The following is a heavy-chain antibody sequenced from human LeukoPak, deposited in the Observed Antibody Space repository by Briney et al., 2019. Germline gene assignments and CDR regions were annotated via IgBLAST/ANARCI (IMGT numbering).Heavy chain of an antibody. Sequence: GGSLRLSCAASGYTFSANGMHWIRQAPGKGLEWVGMISYDGSEKYYGDSVKGRFTISRDDSKSTLFLQMNSLRAEDTAVYYCARDFSGDYYFDYWGRGTLVTVSS. CDR2: ISYDGSEK. V-gene: IGHV3-33*01. CDR1: GYTFSANG. D-gene: IGHD7-27*01. CDR3: ARDFSGDYYFDY. J-gene: IGHJ4*02.